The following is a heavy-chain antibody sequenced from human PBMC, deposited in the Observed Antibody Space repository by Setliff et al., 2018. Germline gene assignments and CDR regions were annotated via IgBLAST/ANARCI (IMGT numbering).Heavy chain of an antibody. CDR3: LRLVRYCTKIACQATSGDEV. V-gene: IGHV1-18*01. J-gene: IGHJ4*02. Sequence: ASVKVSCKASGYTFRQSIVSWVRQAPGQGLEWLGWISAYNGKTYSAQKFQDRVTLTTDTSTNTGYLELRGLRSDDTAVYYCLRLVRYCTKIACQATSGDEVWGLGTLVTVSS. D-gene: IGHD2-8*01. CDR1: GYTFRQSI. CDR2: ISAYNGKT.